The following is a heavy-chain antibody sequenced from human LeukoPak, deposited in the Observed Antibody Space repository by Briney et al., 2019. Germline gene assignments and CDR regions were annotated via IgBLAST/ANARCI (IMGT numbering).Heavy chain of an antibody. D-gene: IGHD3-10*01. CDR3: ARTYYGSGNWFDP. CDR2: IYYSGTTS. CDR1: GGSISSSSYY. V-gene: IGHV4-39*07. Sequence: SETLSLTCTVSGGSISSSSYYWGWVRQSPGKGLEWIGTIYYSGTTSYYNPPLKSRVTISVDMSKNQFSLKLSSVTAADTAVYYCARTYYGSGNWFDPWGQGTLVTVSS. J-gene: IGHJ5*02.